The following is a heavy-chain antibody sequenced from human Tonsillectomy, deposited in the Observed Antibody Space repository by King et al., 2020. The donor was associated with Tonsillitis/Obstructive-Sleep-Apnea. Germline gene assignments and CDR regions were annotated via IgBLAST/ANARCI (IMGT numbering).Heavy chain of an antibody. Sequence: VQLQQWGAGLLKPSETLSLTCAVYGGSFSGYYWSWIRQPPGKGLEWIGEINHSGSTNYNPSLKSRVTISLDTSKNQFSLKLRSVTAADTAVYYCASNIVVVVDGTDPFDYWSQGTLVTVSS. CDR2: INHSGST. CDR1: GGSFSGYY. CDR3: ASNIVVVVDGTDPFDY. J-gene: IGHJ4*02. D-gene: IGHD2-15*01. V-gene: IGHV4-34*01.